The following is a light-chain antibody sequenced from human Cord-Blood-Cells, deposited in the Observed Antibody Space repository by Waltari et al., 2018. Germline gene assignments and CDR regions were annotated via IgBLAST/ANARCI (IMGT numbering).Light chain of an antibody. V-gene: IGKV1-5*01. CDR2: DAS. CDR1: QSISSW. CDR3: QQYNSYPYT. J-gene: IGKJ2*01. Sequence: DIQMTQSPYTLSAPVGDRVTITCRASQSISSWLAWYQQKPGKAPKLLIYDASSLESGVPSRFSGSGSGTEFTLTISSLQPDDFATYYCQQYNSYPYTFGQGTKLEIK.